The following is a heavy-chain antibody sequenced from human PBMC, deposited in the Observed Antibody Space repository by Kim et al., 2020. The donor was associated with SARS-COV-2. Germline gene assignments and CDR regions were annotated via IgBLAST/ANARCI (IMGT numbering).Heavy chain of an antibody. D-gene: IGHD3-22*01. CDR2: IYYSGST. CDR1: GGSISSGGYY. V-gene: IGHV4-31*03. J-gene: IGHJ3*02. Sequence: SETLSLTCTVYGGSISSGGYYWSWIRQHPGKGLEWIGYIYYSGSTYYNPSLKSRVTISVDTSKNQFSLKLSSVTAADTAVYYCARASLTMIVVVGAFDIWGQGTMVTVSS. CDR3: ARASLTMIVVVGAFDI.